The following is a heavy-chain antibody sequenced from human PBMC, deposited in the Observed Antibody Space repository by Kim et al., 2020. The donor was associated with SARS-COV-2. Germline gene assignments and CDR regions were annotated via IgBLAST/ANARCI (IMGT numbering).Heavy chain of an antibody. CDR2: IRNDGSTT. V-gene: IGHV3-74*01. CDR3: ARDRSTATTADPNY. CDR1: GFTFSNYW. J-gene: IGHJ4*02. Sequence: GGSLRLSCAASGFTFSNYWMHWVRQAPGKGLVWVSRIRNDGSTTDYADSVKGRFTILRDNVKNTLSLQMNSLRADDTAVYYCARDRSTATTADPNYWGQGTLVTVSS. D-gene: IGHD4-17*01.